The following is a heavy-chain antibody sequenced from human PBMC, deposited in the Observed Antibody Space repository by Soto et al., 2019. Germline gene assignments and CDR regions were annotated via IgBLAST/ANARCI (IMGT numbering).Heavy chain of an antibody. D-gene: IGHD2-15*01. CDR3: SLSGGGSFYYFDY. Sequence: QVQLQESGPGLVKPSQTLSLTCTVSGGSISSGGYYWSWIRQHPGKGLEWIGYIYYSGSTSYNPSLMSRVTISVDTSKNQFSLKLSSVTAADTAVYYCSLSGGGSFYYFDYWGQGTLVTVSS. J-gene: IGHJ4*02. CDR1: GGSISSGGYY. V-gene: IGHV4-31*03. CDR2: IYYSGST.